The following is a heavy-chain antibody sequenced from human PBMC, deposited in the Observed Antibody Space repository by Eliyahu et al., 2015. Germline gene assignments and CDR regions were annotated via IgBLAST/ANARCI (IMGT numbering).Heavy chain of an antibody. CDR1: GGSIRSGXXY. D-gene: IGHD6-6*01. CDR3: ARGRAARLPLPDYYYYGMDV. V-gene: IGHV4-30-4*01. Sequence: QVQLQESGPGLVKPSXTLSLTCTVSGGSIRSGXXYWXWIRQPPGKGLEWIGYIYYSGSTYYNPSLKSRVTISVDTSKNQFSLKLSSVTAADTAVYYCARGRAARLPLPDYYYYGMDVWGQGTTVTVSS. J-gene: IGHJ6*02. CDR2: IYYSGST.